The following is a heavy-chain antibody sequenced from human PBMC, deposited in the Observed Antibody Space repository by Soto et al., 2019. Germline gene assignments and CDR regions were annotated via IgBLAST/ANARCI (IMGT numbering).Heavy chain of an antibody. D-gene: IGHD2-8*01. Sequence: KTSETLSLTCAVYGGSFSGYYWSWIRQPPGKGLEWIGEINHSGSTNYNPSLKSRVTISVDTSKNQFSLKLSSVTAADTAVYYCARGTLGYCTNGVCYFYYYYGMDVWGQGTTVTVSS. V-gene: IGHV4-34*01. J-gene: IGHJ6*02. CDR2: INHSGST. CDR3: ARGTLGYCTNGVCYFYYYYGMDV. CDR1: GGSFSGYY.